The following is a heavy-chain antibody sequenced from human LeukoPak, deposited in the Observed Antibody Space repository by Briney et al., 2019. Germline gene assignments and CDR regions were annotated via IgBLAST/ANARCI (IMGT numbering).Heavy chain of an antibody. CDR1: GGTFSSYA. Sequence: SVKVSCKASGGTFSSYAISWVRQAPGQGLEWMGGIIPIFGTANYAQKFQGRVTITADESTSTAYMELSGLRSEDTAVYYCAVYCSSTSCYHFDYWGQGTLVTVSS. J-gene: IGHJ4*02. CDR2: IIPIFGTA. V-gene: IGHV1-69*01. D-gene: IGHD2-2*01. CDR3: AVYCSSTSCYHFDY.